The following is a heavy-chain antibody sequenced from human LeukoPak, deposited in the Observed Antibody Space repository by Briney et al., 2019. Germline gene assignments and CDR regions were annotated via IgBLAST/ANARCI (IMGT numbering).Heavy chain of an antibody. CDR3: ATHGYNRDYYFGY. Sequence: GGSLRLSCAASGFTFSSYWMSWVRQAPGKGLEWVANIKQDGSEKYYVDSVKGRFTISRDNAKNSLYLQMNSLRADDTAIYYCATHGYNRDYYFGYWGQGTLVTVSS. CDR2: IKQDGSEK. CDR1: GFTFSSYW. V-gene: IGHV3-7*01. D-gene: IGHD5-24*01. J-gene: IGHJ4*02.